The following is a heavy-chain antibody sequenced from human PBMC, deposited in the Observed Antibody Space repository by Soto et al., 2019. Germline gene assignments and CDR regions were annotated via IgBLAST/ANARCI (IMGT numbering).Heavy chain of an antibody. CDR2: ISSSSSYI. Sequence: GGSLRLSCAASGFTFSSYSMNWVRQAPGKGLEWVSSISSSSSYIYYADSVKGRFTISRDNAKNSLYLQMNSLRAEDTAVYYCARDYCSGGSRRQAGWFDPWGQGTLVTVSS. CDR1: GFTFSSYS. V-gene: IGHV3-21*01. D-gene: IGHD2-15*01. CDR3: ARDYCSGGSRRQAGWFDP. J-gene: IGHJ5*02.